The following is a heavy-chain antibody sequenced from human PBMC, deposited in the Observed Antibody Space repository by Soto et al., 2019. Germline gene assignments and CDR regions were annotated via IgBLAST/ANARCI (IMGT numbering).Heavy chain of an antibody. CDR2: VNPNSGNT. J-gene: IGHJ3*02. V-gene: IGHV1-8*01. Sequence: QVQLVRSGAEVKRPGASVKVSCKASGYTFTSYDFNWVRQAPGQGLEWMGWVNPNSGNTDYAQKFQGRVTMTRNTSIRTAYMELSSLRSEDTAVYYCARASYLDPAFDIWGQGTMVTVSS. CDR1: GYTFTSYD. D-gene: IGHD2-2*03. CDR3: ARASYLDPAFDI.